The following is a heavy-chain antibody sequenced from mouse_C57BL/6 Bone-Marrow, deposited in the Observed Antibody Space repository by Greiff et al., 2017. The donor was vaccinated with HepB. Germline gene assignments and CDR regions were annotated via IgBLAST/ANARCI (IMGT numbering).Heavy chain of an antibody. CDR3: ARGRGLPDY. Sequence: EVHLVESGPGLVKPSQSLSLTCSVTGYSITSGYYWNWIRQFPGNKLEWMGYISYDGSNNYNPSLKNRISITRDTSKNQFFLKLNSVTTEDTATYYCARGRGLPDYWGQGTSVTVSS. J-gene: IGHJ4*01. D-gene: IGHD2-4*01. V-gene: IGHV3-6*01. CDR2: ISYDGSN. CDR1: GYSITSGYY.